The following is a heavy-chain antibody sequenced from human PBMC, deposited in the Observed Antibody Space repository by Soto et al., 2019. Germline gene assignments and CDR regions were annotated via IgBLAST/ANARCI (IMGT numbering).Heavy chain of an antibody. CDR1: GGSISSSRYY. CDR3: ATLWGQD. V-gene: IGHV4-39*01. CDR2: LFYSGST. D-gene: IGHD3-10*01. J-gene: IGHJ4*02. Sequence: QLQLQESGPGLVKPSETLSLTCTVSGGSISSSRYYWGWIRQPPGKGLEWIGRLFYSGSTYNNPSLKSRVTISVDTSKTQFSLKLSSVTAADTAVYYCATLWGQDWGQGTLVTVSS.